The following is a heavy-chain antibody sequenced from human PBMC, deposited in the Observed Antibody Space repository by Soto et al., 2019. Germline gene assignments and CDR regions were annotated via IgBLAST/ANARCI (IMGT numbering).Heavy chain of an antibody. CDR2: FYYSGST. V-gene: IGHV4-59*08. CDR1: GGSISSYY. D-gene: IGHD3-9*01. J-gene: IGHJ4*02. Sequence: QVQLQESGPGLVKPSETLSLTCTVSGGSISSYYWSWIRQPPGKGLEWIGYFYYSGSTNYNPSLKSRVTISVDTSKNQFSLKLSSVTAADTAVYYCARLANNYDILTGYYNVRTGAPDYWGQGTLVTVSS. CDR3: ARLANNYDILTGYYNVRTGAPDY.